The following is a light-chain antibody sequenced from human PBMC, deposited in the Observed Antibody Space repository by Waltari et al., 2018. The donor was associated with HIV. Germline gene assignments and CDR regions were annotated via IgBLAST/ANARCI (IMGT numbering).Light chain of an antibody. CDR3: QSADSSRTYRV. J-gene: IGLJ3*02. V-gene: IGLV3-25*03. CDR2: KDS. CDR1: ALPKQY. Sequence: SYELTQPPSVSVSPGQTARITCSGDALPKQYAYWYQQQPGQAPVLVIYKDSERPSGIPERVSGSSSGTTVTLTISGVQAEDEADYYCQSADSSRTYRVFGGGTKLTVL.